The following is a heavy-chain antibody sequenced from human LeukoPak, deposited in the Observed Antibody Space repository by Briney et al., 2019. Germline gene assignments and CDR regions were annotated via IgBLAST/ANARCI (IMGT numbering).Heavy chain of an antibody. J-gene: IGHJ4*02. V-gene: IGHV4-34*01. CDR1: GGSFSGYH. CDR3: ARGDDSSGYYWRRAFDY. Sequence: SETLSLTCAVYGGSFSGYHWSWIRQPPGKGLEWIGEINHSGSTNYNPSLKSRVTISVDTSKNQFSLKLNSVTAADTAVYYCARGDDSSGYYWRRAFDYWGQGTLVTVSS. CDR2: INHSGST. D-gene: IGHD3-22*01.